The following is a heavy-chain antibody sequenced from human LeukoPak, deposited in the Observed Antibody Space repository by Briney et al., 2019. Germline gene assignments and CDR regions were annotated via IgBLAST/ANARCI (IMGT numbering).Heavy chain of an antibody. CDR1: GFTFSSYE. CDR2: ISSSGSTI. CDR3: ARGKGWTYYYDSSGYPYYFDY. J-gene: IGHJ4*02. D-gene: IGHD3-22*01. Sequence: GGSLRLSCAASGFTFSSYEMNWVRQAPGKGLEWASYISSSGSTIYYADSVKGRFTISRDNAKNSLYLQMNSLRAEDTAVYYCARGKGWTYYYDSSGYPYYFDYWGQGTLVTVSS. V-gene: IGHV3-48*03.